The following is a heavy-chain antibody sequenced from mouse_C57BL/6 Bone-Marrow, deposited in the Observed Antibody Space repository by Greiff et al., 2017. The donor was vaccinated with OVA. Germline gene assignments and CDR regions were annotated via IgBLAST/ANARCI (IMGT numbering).Heavy chain of an antibody. J-gene: IGHJ1*03. Sequence: QVQLQQPGAELVRPGTSVKLSCKASGYTFTSYWMHWVKQRPGQGLEWIGVIDPSDSYTNYNQKFKGKATLTVDTSSSTAYMQLSSLTSEDSAVYYCAVCGSSFHWYFDVWGTGTTVTVSS. CDR2: IDPSDSYT. D-gene: IGHD1-1*01. CDR1: GYTFTSYW. V-gene: IGHV1-59*01. CDR3: AVCGSSFHWYFDV.